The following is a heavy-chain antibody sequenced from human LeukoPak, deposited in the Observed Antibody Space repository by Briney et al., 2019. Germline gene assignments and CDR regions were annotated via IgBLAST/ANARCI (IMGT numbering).Heavy chain of an antibody. CDR3: ASSYGSGSHDDAFDI. Sequence: PGRSLRLSCAASGFTFSSYWMSWVRQAPGKGLEWAANIKQDGSEKYYVDSVKGRFTISRDNAKNSLYLQMNSLRAEDTAVYHCASSYGSGSHDDAFDIWGQGTMVTVSS. J-gene: IGHJ3*02. CDR2: IKQDGSEK. CDR1: GFTFSSYW. V-gene: IGHV3-7*01. D-gene: IGHD3-10*01.